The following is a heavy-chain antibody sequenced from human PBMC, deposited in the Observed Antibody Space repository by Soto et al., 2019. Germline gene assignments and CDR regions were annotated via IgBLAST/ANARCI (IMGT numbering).Heavy chain of an antibody. CDR2: IYTSGST. V-gene: IGHV4-4*07. D-gene: IGHD6-13*01. Sequence: XGTLALTCTVSGGSISSYYWSWIRQPAGKGLEWIGRIYTSGSTNYNPSLKSRVTMSVDTSKNQFSLKLSSVTAADTAVYYCAGDQAAAGDYWGQGTLVTVSS. CDR3: AGDQAAAGDY. J-gene: IGHJ4*02. CDR1: GGSISSYY.